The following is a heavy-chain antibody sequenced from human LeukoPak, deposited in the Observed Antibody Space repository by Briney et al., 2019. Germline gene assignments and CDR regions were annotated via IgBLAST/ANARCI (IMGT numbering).Heavy chain of an antibody. CDR2: IYYTGST. V-gene: IGHV4-59*01. Sequence: SETLSLTCAVYGGSFSGYYWSWIRQSPGKGLEWIGYIYYTGSTSYNPSLKSRVTISADTSKNEFSLKLNSVTAADTAVYYCASRKLGNDYWGQGTLLTVSS. CDR1: GGSFSGYY. CDR3: ASRKLGNDY. D-gene: IGHD7-27*01. J-gene: IGHJ4*02.